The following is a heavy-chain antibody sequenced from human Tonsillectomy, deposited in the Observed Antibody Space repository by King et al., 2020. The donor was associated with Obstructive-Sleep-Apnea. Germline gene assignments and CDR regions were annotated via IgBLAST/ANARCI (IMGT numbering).Heavy chain of an antibody. CDR1: GFIFDDYA. Sequence: VQLVESGGGLVQPGRSLRLSCAASGFIFDDYAMHWVRQAPGKGLEWVSGISWISGSIGYADSVKGRFTISRDNAKNSLYLQMNSLRGEDTAFYYCAKDLSSGWYSPQDYWGQGTLVTVSS. CDR2: ISWISGSI. J-gene: IGHJ4*02. D-gene: IGHD6-19*01. CDR3: AKDLSSGWYSPQDY. V-gene: IGHV3-9*01.